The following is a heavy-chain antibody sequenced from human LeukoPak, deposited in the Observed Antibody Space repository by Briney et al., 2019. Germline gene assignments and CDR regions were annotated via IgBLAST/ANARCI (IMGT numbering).Heavy chain of an antibody. CDR2: IFHSGTI. CDR1: GYSISSGYY. Sequence: PSETLSLTCAVSGYSISSGYYWGWIRQSPGKALECIATIFHSGTIYYNPSLKSRVALSVDTSENQFSLKLNSVTAADTALYYCARMGISYYYDSSTYYPAAFDVWGQGTMVSVSS. J-gene: IGHJ3*01. D-gene: IGHD3-22*01. CDR3: ARMGISYYYDSSTYYPAAFDV. V-gene: IGHV4-38-2*01.